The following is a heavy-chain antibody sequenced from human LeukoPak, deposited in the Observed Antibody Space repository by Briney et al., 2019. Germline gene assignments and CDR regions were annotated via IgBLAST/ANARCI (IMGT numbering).Heavy chain of an antibody. CDR3: ARVGDIVVVPAAIPSYGMDV. J-gene: IGHJ6*02. CDR1: GGSISSSSYY. Sequence: SETLSLTCTVSGGSISSSSYYWGWIRQPPGKGLEWIGSIYYSGSTNYNPSLKSRVTISVDTPKNQFSLKLSSVTAADTAVYYCARVGDIVVVPAAIPSYGMDVWGQGTTVTVSS. D-gene: IGHD2-2*02. V-gene: IGHV4-39*07. CDR2: IYYSGST.